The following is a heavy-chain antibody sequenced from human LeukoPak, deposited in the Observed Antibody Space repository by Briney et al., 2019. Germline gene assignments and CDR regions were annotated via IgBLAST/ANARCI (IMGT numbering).Heavy chain of an antibody. CDR1: GFTFSDYN. J-gene: IGHJ4*02. CDR3: ARDSIAAAGMGNY. D-gene: IGHD6-13*01. V-gene: IGHV3-23*01. CDR2: ISGSGGST. Sequence: PGGSLRLSCAASGFTFSDYNMRWIRQAPGKGLEWVSDISGSGGSTYYADSVKGRFTISRDNSKNTLYLQMNSLRAEDTAVYYCARDSIAAAGMGNYWGQGTLVTVSS.